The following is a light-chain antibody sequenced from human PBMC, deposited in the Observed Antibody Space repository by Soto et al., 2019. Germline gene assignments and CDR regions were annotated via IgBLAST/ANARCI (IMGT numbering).Light chain of an antibody. CDR1: SSDVGGYNY. J-gene: IGLJ1*01. V-gene: IGLV2-8*01. CDR3: AAWDDSLNGFV. Sequence: QSALTQPPSASGSPGQSVTISCTGTSSDVGGYNYVSWYQQHAGKGPKLMIYEVTKRPSGVPDRFSGSKFGNTASLTVSGLQADDEADYYCAAWDDSLNGFVFGTGTKLTVL. CDR2: EVT.